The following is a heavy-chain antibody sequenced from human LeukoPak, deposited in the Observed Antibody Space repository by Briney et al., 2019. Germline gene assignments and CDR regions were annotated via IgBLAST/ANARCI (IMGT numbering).Heavy chain of an antibody. Sequence: SETLSLTCTVSDGSISSGDYYWNWVRQPPGKGLEWIGYIYYSGSTYYNPSLKSRVTISVDTSKNQFSLKLSSVTAADTAVYYCARDQWEGWYFDLWGRGTLVTVSS. CDR1: DGSISSGDYY. D-gene: IGHD1-26*01. J-gene: IGHJ2*01. V-gene: IGHV4-30-4*01. CDR2: IYYSGST. CDR3: ARDQWEGWYFDL.